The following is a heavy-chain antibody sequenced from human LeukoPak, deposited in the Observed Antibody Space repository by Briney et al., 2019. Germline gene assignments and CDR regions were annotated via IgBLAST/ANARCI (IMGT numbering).Heavy chain of an antibody. J-gene: IGHJ5*02. V-gene: IGHV1-2*02. Sequence: ASVKVSCKASGYTFTGYYMHWVRQARGQGLEWMGWINPNSGGTNYAQKFQGRVTMTRDTSISTAYMELSRLRSDDTAVYYCARAGYCSSTTCYDWFDPWGQGTLVTVSS. CDR3: ARAGYCSSTTCYDWFDP. D-gene: IGHD2-2*03. CDR2: INPNSGGT. CDR1: GYTFTGYY.